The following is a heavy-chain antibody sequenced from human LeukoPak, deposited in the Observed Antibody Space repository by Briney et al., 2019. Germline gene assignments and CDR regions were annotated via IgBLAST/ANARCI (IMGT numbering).Heavy chain of an antibody. CDR2: TRNKANSYTT. CDR1: GFTFSDHY. J-gene: IGHJ3*02. CDR3: ARTGTMVRGGSNAFDI. D-gene: IGHD3-10*01. V-gene: IGHV3-72*01. Sequence: GGSLRLSCAASGFTFSDHYMDWVRQAPGRGLEWVGRTRNKANSYTTEYAASVKGRFTISRDDSKNSLYLQMNSLKTEDTAVYYCARTGTMVRGGSNAFDIWGQGTMVTVSS.